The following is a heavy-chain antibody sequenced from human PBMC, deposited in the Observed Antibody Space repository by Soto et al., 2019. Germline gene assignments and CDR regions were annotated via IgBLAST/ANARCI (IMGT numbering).Heavy chain of an antibody. J-gene: IGHJ6*02. V-gene: IGHV3-30-3*01. CDR3: ARDRSYYGSGSYYKTNYYYYGMDV. CDR1: GFTFSSYA. CDR2: ISYDGGNK. D-gene: IGHD3-10*01. Sequence: GGSLRLFCAAAGFTFSSYAMHGVRHAAVRGLEWVAVISYDGGNKYYADSVKGRFTISRDNSKNTLYLQMNSLRAEDTAVYYCARDRSYYGSGSYYKTNYYYYGMDVWGQGT.